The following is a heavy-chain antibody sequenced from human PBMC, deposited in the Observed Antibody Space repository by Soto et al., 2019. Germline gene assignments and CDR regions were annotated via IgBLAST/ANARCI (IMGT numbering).Heavy chain of an antibody. J-gene: IGHJ5*02. Sequence: QVQLQESGPGLVKPSETLSLTCTVSGGSVSSGSYYWSWIRQPPGKGLEWIGYIYYSGSTNYNPSLKSRVTISVDTSKNQFSLKLSSVTAADTAVYYCARGYGDLSRNNWFDPWGQGTLVTVSS. D-gene: IGHD4-17*01. V-gene: IGHV4-61*01. CDR3: ARGYGDLSRNNWFDP. CDR1: GGSVSSGSYY. CDR2: IYYSGST.